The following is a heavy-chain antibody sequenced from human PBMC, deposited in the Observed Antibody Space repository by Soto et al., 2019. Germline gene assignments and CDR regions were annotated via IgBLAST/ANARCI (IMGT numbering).Heavy chain of an antibody. Sequence: GGSLRLSCAASGFTFSSYAMIRVRQAPGKGLEWVSAISGSGGSTYYADSVKGRFTISRDNSKNTLYLQMNSLRAEDTAVYYCAKVGKIVVVITTFYYFDYWGQGTLVTVSS. V-gene: IGHV3-23*01. J-gene: IGHJ4*02. D-gene: IGHD3-22*01. CDR2: ISGSGGST. CDR1: GFTFSSYA. CDR3: AKVGKIVVVITTFYYFDY.